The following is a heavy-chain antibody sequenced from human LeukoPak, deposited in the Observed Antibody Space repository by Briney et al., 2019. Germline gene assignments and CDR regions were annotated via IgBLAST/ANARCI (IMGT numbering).Heavy chain of an antibody. CDR2: IYPADSDT. J-gene: IGHJ4*02. Sequence: GESLKISCKGSGYSFTTYWIGWVRQMPGKGLEWVGIIYPADSDTRYSPSFQGQVTISADKSISTAYLQWSSLKASDTAMYYCARRSRDYSNYDYWGQGTLVTVSS. CDR3: ARRSRDYSNYDY. V-gene: IGHV5-51*01. D-gene: IGHD4-11*01. CDR1: GYSFTTYW.